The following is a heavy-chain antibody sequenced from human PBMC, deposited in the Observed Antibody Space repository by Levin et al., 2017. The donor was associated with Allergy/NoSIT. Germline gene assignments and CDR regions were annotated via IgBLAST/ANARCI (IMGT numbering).Heavy chain of an antibody. CDR3: ASLSSGFGDTRHSNDAFDI. V-gene: IGHV3-33*01. CDR1: GFTFSSYG. D-gene: IGHD3-10*01. J-gene: IGHJ3*02. Sequence: GESLKISCAASGFTFSSYGMHWVRQAPGKGLEWVAVIWYDGSNKYYADSVKGRFTISRDNSKNTLYLQMNSLRAEDTAVYYCASLSSGFGDTRHSNDAFDIWGQGTMVTVSS. CDR2: IWYDGSNK.